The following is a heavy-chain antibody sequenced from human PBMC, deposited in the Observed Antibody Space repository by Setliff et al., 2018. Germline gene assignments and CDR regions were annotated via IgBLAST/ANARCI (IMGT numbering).Heavy chain of an antibody. D-gene: IGHD1-26*01. Sequence: GSLRLSCAASGFTFSSYWMSWVRQAPGKGLEWVANIKQDGSDKYYVDSVKGRFTISRDNAKNSLSLQMNSLRAEDTAVYYCIRDWGEAGSTNAFDIWGQGTVVTVSS. CDR3: IRDWGEAGSTNAFDI. CDR2: IKQDGSDK. V-gene: IGHV3-7*03. J-gene: IGHJ3*02. CDR1: GFTFSSYW.